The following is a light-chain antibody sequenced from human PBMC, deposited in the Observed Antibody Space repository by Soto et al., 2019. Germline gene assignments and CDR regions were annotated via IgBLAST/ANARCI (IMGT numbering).Light chain of an antibody. CDR1: QSVLYSSNNKNY. V-gene: IGKV4-1*01. J-gene: IGKJ2*01. Sequence: DIVMTQSTDSLAVSLGERATINCKSSQSVLYSSNNKNYFAWYQQKPVQPPKLLIYSASTRESGVPDRFSGSGSGTDFTLTISSLQAEDVAVYYCQQYYSPLPYTFGQGTKLEIK. CDR3: QQYYSPLPYT. CDR2: SAS.